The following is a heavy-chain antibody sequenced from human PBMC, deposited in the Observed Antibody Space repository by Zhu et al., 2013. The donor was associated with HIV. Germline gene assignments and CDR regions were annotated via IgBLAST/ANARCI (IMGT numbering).Heavy chain of an antibody. Sequence: VQLVESGGGVVQPGRSLRLSCAASGFTFSSYAMHWVRQAPGKGLEWVAVISYDGSNKYYADSVKGRFTISRDNSKNTLYLQMNSLRAEDTAVYYCASQLRYHFDYWGQGTLVTVSS. CDR1: GFTFSSYA. CDR3: ASQLRYHFDY. CDR2: ISYDGSNK. D-gene: IGHD5-18*01. J-gene: IGHJ4*02. V-gene: IGHV3-30-3*01.